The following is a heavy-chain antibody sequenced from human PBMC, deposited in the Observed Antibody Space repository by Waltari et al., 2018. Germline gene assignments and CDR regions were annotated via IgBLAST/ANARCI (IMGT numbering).Heavy chain of an antibody. CDR1: GFTFSSYS. CDR3: ARVSLVGGDLVY. D-gene: IGHD3-10*01. V-gene: IGHV3-21*01. Sequence: EVQLVESGGGLVKPGGSLSLSCAASGFTFSSYSMNWVRQAPGKGLEWVSSISSSSSYIYYADSVKGRFTISRDNAKNSLYLQMNSLRAEDTAVYYCARVSLVGGDLVYWGQGTLVTVSS. J-gene: IGHJ4*02. CDR2: ISSSSSYI.